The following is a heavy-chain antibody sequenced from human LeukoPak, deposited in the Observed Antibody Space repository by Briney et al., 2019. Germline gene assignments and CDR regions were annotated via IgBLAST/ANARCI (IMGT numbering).Heavy chain of an antibody. Sequence: GEPLKISCKASGYSFTSYWIGWVRQLPGKGLEWMGIINPGDSDTRYSPSFQGQVTISADKSISTDYLQWSSLKASDTAMYYCARHWGREMDYWGQGTLVTVSS. D-gene: IGHD3-16*01. CDR3: ARHWGREMDY. V-gene: IGHV5-51*01. J-gene: IGHJ4*02. CDR2: INPGDSDT. CDR1: GYSFTSYW.